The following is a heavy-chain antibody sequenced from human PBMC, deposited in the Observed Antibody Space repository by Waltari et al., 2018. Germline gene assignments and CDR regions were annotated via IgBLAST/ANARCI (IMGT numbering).Heavy chain of an antibody. D-gene: IGHD3-3*01. J-gene: IGHJ6*03. CDR2: IYYSGST. CDR3: ARGVKSGYDFWSGYYYMDV. Sequence: QVQLQESGPGLVKPSETLSLTCPVSGGSISSYSWSWIRQPPGKGLEWIWYIYYSGSTNYNPSLKSRVTISVDTSKNQFSLKLSSVTAADTAVYYCARGVKSGYDFWSGYYYMDVWGKGTTVTVSS. V-gene: IGHV4-59*01. CDR1: GGSISSYS.